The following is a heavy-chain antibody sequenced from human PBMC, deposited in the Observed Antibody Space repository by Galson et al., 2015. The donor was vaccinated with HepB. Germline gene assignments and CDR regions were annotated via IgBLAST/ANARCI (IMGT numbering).Heavy chain of an antibody. D-gene: IGHD2-15*01. CDR3: ARERGEGNCSGGSCYGFDY. V-gene: IGHV4-61*01. Sequence: ETLSLTCTVSGGSVSSGSYYWSWVRQPPGKGLEWIGYIYYSGSTNYNPSLKSRVTISVDTSKNQFSLKLSSVTAADTAVYYCARERGEGNCSGGSCYGFDYWGQGTLATVSS. J-gene: IGHJ4*02. CDR2: IYYSGST. CDR1: GGSVSSGSYY.